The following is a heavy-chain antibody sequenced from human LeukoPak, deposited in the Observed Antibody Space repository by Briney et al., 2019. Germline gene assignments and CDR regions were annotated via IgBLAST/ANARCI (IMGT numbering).Heavy chain of an antibody. D-gene: IGHD3/OR15-3a*01. CDR2: IYHSGSA. CDR1: GGSISSSYW. Sequence: SETLSLTCAVSGGSISSSYWWTWVRQPPGKGLEWIGEIYHSGSANYNPSLKSRLSMSLDKSRNQFSLKLTSVTAADTAVYYCGGGYWTGYHHLDFWGQGTLVTVSS. V-gene: IGHV4-4*02. CDR3: GGGYWTGYHHLDF. J-gene: IGHJ4*02.